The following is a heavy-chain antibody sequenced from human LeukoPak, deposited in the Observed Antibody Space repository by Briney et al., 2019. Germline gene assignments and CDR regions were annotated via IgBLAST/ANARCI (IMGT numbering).Heavy chain of an antibody. D-gene: IGHD6-13*01. CDR2: IYYSGST. J-gene: IGHJ5*02. Sequence: SETLSLTCTVSGGSISGYYWSWIRQPPGKGLEWIGYIYYSGSTNYNPSLKSRVTISVDTSKNQFSLKLSSVTAADTAVYYCASEGISWGQGTLVTVSS. CDR1: GGSISGYY. CDR3: ASEGIS. V-gene: IGHV4-59*12.